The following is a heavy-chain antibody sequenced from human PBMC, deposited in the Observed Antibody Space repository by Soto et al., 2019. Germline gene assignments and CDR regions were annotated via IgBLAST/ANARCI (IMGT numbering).Heavy chain of an antibody. J-gene: IGHJ4*02. CDR1: GDSISSYNYH. CDR2: SGTT. D-gene: IGHD4-17*01. Sequence: SATLSLTCTVSGDSISSYNYHWTWIRQSPGKGPEWIGSGTTDDNPSLRSRVTISVDTAKNQFSLQMYSVTAADTAVYFGTTYGGDTGRFDDWGQVTLVIVSS. V-gene: IGHV4-39*01. CDR3: TTYGGDTGRFDD.